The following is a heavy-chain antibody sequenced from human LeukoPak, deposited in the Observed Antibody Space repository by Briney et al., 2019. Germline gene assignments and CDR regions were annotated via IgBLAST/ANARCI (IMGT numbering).Heavy chain of an antibody. Sequence: GGSLRLSCAASGFTVSSNYMSWVRQAPGKGLEWVSVIYSGGSTYYADSVKGRFTISRDTSKNTLYLQMNSLRGEDTAVYYCARDGYSGSYYRLYYFFMDVWGKGTTVTVSS. D-gene: IGHD1-26*01. CDR1: GFTVSSNY. J-gene: IGHJ6*03. CDR2: IYSGGST. CDR3: ARDGYSGSYYRLYYFFMDV. V-gene: IGHV3-66*01.